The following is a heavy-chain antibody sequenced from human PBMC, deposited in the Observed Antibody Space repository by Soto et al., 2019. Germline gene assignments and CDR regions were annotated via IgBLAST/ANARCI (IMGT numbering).Heavy chain of an antibody. V-gene: IGHV4-31*03. J-gene: IGHJ6*02. CDR3: ARVSSGYQYGMDV. Sequence: TSETLSLTCTVSGGSISSGGYYWSWIRQHPGKGLEWIGYIYYSGSTYYNPSLKSRVTISVDTSKNQFSLKLSSVTAADTAVYYCARVSSGYQYGMDVWGQGTTVTVSS. CDR1: GGSISSGGYY. D-gene: IGHD3-22*01. CDR2: IYYSGST.